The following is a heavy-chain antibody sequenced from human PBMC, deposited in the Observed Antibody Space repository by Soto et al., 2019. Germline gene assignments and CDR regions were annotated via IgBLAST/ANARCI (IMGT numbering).Heavy chain of an antibody. D-gene: IGHD3-10*01. J-gene: IGHJ4*02. CDR1: GYTFTSYD. Sequence: QVQLVQSGAEVKKPGASVKVSCKASGYTFTSYDISWVRQAPGQGLEWMGWISAYNGNTNYTQMLQGRVTMTTDTSPRTAYMELRSLRSDDTAVYYWARESASGSRGFDYWGQGTLVTVSS. CDR3: ARESASGSRGFDY. V-gene: IGHV1-18*01. CDR2: ISAYNGNT.